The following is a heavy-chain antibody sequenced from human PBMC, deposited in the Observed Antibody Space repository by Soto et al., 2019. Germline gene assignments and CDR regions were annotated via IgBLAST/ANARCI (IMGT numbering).Heavy chain of an antibody. D-gene: IGHD3-10*01. CDR2: ISGSGDST. J-gene: IGHJ4*02. CDR3: ARRGPRTYFDS. V-gene: IGHV3-23*01. CDR1: GFTFSSYA. Sequence: EVQLLDSGGGLVQPGGSLRLSCAASGFTFSSYAMNWVRQAPGKGLEWVSVISGSGDSTYYADAVKGRFTISRDNSKNTLYLQMNSLRTEDTAGYYCARRGPRTYFDSWGQGTLVTVSS.